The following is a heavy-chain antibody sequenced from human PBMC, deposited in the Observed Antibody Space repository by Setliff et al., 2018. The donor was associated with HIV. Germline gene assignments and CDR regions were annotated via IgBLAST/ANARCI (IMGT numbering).Heavy chain of an antibody. CDR1: CGSISSDNW. CDR3: ARGHCSGTNCYGVDYYGMDV. CDR2: IYHSEYT. J-gene: IGHJ6*02. D-gene: IGHD2-2*01. V-gene: IGHV4-4*02. Sequence: SETLSLTCAVSCGSISSDNWWTWVRQAPGKGLEWIGEIYHSEYTNYNPSLKSRVSMSVDKSKNQFSVKLTSVTAADTAVYYCARGHCSGTNCYGVDYYGMDVWGQGTTVTVSS.